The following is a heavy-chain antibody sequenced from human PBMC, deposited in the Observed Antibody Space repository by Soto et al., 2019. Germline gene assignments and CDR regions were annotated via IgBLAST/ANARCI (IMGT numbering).Heavy chain of an antibody. CDR3: AKSPTGSYDVNWFDP. D-gene: IGHD1-26*01. Sequence: GGSLRLSCAASGFTFSSYAMSWVRQAPGKGLEWVSAISGSGGSTYYADSVKGRFTISRDNSKNTLYLQMNSLRAEDTAVYYCAKSPTGSYDVNWFDPWGQGTLVTVPS. CDR2: ISGSGGST. V-gene: IGHV3-23*01. CDR1: GFTFSSYA. J-gene: IGHJ5*02.